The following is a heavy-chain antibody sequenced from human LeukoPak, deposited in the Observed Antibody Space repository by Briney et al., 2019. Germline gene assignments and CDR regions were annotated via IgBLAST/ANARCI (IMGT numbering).Heavy chain of an antibody. CDR3: ARDRRPNYDYVWGSYRDFDY. D-gene: IGHD3-16*02. J-gene: IGHJ4*02. CDR2: IWYDGSNK. V-gene: IGHV3-33*01. Sequence: PGGSLRLSCAASGFTFSSYGMPWVRQAPGKGLEWVAVIWYDGSNKYYADSVKGRFTISRDNSKNTLYLQMNSLRAEDTAVYYCARDRRPNYDYVWGSYRDFDYWGQGTLVTVSS. CDR1: GFTFSSYG.